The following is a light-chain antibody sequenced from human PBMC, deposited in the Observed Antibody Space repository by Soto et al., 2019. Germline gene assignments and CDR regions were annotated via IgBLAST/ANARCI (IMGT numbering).Light chain of an antibody. J-gene: IGKJ5*01. Sequence: EIVMTQSPATLSVSPGARATLSCGASESVSSDLAWYQQKPGQAPRLIIYDASNRATGIPARFSGSGSGTDFTLTISRLQPEDFAVYYCQQRSSWPQVTFGKWTRLEIK. CDR1: ESVSSD. CDR2: DAS. V-gene: IGKV3-11*01. CDR3: QQRSSWPQVT.